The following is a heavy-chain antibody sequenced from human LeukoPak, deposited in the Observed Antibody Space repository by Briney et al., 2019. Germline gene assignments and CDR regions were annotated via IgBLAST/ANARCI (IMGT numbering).Heavy chain of an antibody. J-gene: IGHJ4*02. CDR2: ISYDGSNK. CDR3: AKVPGYSSGWYYFDY. D-gene: IGHD6-19*01. CDR1: GFTFSSYG. V-gene: IGHV3-30*18. Sequence: GRSLRLSCAASGFTFSSYGMHWVRQAPGKGLEWVAVISYDGSNKYYADSVKVRFTISRDNSKNTLYLQMNSLRAEDTAVYYCAKVPGYSSGWYYFDYWGQGTLVTVSS.